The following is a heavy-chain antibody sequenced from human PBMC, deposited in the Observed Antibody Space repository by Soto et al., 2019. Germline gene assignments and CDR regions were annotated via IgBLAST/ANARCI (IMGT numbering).Heavy chain of an antibody. CDR2: INAGNGNT. V-gene: IGHV1-3*01. CDR3: ARDLTYYYDSSGYRASYGMGV. J-gene: IGHJ6*02. Sequence: ASVKVSCKASGYTFTSYAMHWVRQAPGQRLEWMGWINAGNGNTKYSQKFQGRVTITRDTSASTAYMELSSLRSEDTAVYYCARDLTYYYDSSGYRASYGMGVWGQGTTVTVSS. CDR1: GYTFTSYA. D-gene: IGHD3-22*01.